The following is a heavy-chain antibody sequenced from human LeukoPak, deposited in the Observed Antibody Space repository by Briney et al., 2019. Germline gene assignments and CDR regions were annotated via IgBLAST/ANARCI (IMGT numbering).Heavy chain of an antibody. V-gene: IGHV4-34*01. D-gene: IGHD2-2*01. CDR3: AREAYCSSTSCSGNWFDP. CDR2: INHSGST. J-gene: IGHJ5*02. Sequence: SETLSLTCAVYGGSFSGYYWSWIRQPPGKGLEWIGEINHSGSTNYNPSLKSRVTISVDTSKNQFSLKLSSVTAADTAVYYCAREAYCSSTSCSGNWFDPWGQGTLVTASS. CDR1: GGSFSGYY.